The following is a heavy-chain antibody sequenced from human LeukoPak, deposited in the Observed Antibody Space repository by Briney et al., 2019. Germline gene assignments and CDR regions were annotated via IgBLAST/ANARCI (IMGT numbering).Heavy chain of an antibody. CDR3: ARSHASYSSSWEFSYYFDY. CDR2: INSEGSST. CDR1: GFPFSSYW. J-gene: IGHJ4*02. V-gene: IGHV3-74*01. Sequence: PGGSMRLSCVASGFPFSSYWMHWVLQAPGEGLVWVSRINSEGSSTRYADSVEGRFTISRDNAKNTLYLQMSSLRVEGTAVYYCARSHASYSSSWEFSYYFDYWGQGTLVTVSS. D-gene: IGHD6-13*01.